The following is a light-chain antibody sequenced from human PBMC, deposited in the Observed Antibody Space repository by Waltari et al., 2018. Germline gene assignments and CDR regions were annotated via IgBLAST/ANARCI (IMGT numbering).Light chain of an antibody. CDR3: QQSHSPPFT. V-gene: IGKV1-39*01. J-gene: IGKJ3*01. CDR2: AAS. CDR1: QSVTTS. Sequence: DIQMTQSPASLAAPLGDRVTITCRPSQSVTTSLNWYQQKSGAPPKLLISAASSFQSGVPSRFSGSGSGTDFTLTITHLQPEDVATYFCQQSHSPPFTFGPGTKV.